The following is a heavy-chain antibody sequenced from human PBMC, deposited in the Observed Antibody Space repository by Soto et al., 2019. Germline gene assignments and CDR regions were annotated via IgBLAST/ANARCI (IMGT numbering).Heavy chain of an antibody. CDR2: IKQDGSEK. CDR1: GFTFSSYW. J-gene: IGHJ6*03. CDR3: ASDSGYDAHYYYYMDV. Sequence: EVQLVESGGGLVQPGGSLRLSCAASGFTFSSYWMSWVRQASGKGLEWVANIKQDGSEKYYVDSVKGRFTISRDNAKNSLYLQMNSLRAEDTAVYYCASDSGYDAHYYYYMDVWGKGTTVTVSS. D-gene: IGHD5-12*01. V-gene: IGHV3-7*01.